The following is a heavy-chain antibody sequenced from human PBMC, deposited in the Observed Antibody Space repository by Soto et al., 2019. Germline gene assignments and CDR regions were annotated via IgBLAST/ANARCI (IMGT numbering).Heavy chain of an antibody. Sequence: SETLSLTCTVSGGSISDYYWNWIRQPPGKGLEWIGFIHYTGNTNYNPSLKSRVAISVDTSKNQFSVKLTSVTAADTAVYYCARGTPYHRNDDWFDTWGQGTLGTVSS. CDR3: ARGTPYHRNDDWFDT. CDR1: GGSISDYY. J-gene: IGHJ5*02. CDR2: IHYTGNT. V-gene: IGHV4-59*01.